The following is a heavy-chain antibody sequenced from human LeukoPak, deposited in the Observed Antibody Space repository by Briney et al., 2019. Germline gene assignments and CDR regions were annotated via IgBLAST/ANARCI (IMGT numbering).Heavy chain of an antibody. V-gene: IGHV4-59*01. D-gene: IGHD3-22*01. CDR2: IYYSGST. CDR3: ARADDSSGYYFDAFDI. Sequence: SETLSFTCTVSGGPISSYYWSWIRQPPGKGLEWIGYIYYSGSTNYNPSLKSRVTISVDTSKNQFSLKLSSVTAADTAVYYCARADDSSGYYFDAFDIWGQGTMVTVSS. CDR1: GGPISSYY. J-gene: IGHJ3*02.